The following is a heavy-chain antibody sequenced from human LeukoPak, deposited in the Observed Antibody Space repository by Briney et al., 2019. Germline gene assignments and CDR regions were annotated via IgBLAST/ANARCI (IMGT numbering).Heavy chain of an antibody. D-gene: IGHD1-26*01. J-gene: IGHJ3*02. CDR3: ATDPPRNIVGATPRAFDI. V-gene: IGHV4-59*01. CDR1: GGSISSYY. CDR2: IYYSGST. Sequence: SETLSLTCTVSGGSISSYYWSWIRQPPGKGLEWIGYIYYSGSTNYNPSLKSRVTISVDTSKNQFSLKLSSVTAEDTAVYYCATDPPRNIVGATPRAFDIWGQGTMVTVSS.